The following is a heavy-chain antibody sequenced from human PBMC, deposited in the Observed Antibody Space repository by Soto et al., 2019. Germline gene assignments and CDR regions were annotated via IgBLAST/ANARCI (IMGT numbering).Heavy chain of an antibody. Sequence: PGGSLRLSCAASGFTFSSYGMHWVRQAPGKGLEWVAVIWYDGSNKYYADSVKGRFTISRDNSKNTLYLQMNSLRAEDTAVYYCARGAGGRLYNWNSAYFDYWGQGTLVTVSS. J-gene: IGHJ4*02. D-gene: IGHD1-7*01. CDR1: GFTFSSYG. CDR2: IWYDGSNK. CDR3: ARGAGGRLYNWNSAYFDY. V-gene: IGHV3-33*01.